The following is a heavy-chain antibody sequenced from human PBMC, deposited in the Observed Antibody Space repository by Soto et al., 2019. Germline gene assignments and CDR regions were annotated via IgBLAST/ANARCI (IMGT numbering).Heavy chain of an antibody. D-gene: IGHD3-22*01. CDR1: GGSISSSNW. CDR2: IYHSGST. Sequence: QVQLQESGPGLVKPSGTLSLTCAVSGGSISSSNWWSWVRQPPGKGLEWIGEIYHSGSTNYNPSLKSRVTISGDKSKNQFSLKLSSVTAADTAVYYCARGTSSGYYYAPYDWYFDLWGRGTLVTVSS. CDR3: ARGTSSGYYYAPYDWYFDL. J-gene: IGHJ2*01. V-gene: IGHV4-4*02.